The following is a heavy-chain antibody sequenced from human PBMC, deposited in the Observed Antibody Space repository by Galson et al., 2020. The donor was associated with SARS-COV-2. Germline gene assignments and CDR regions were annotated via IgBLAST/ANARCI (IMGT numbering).Heavy chain of an antibody. V-gene: IGHV3-30*04. D-gene: IGHD1-26*01. CDR2: ISYDGSNK. Sequence: GESLKISCAASGFTFSSYAMHWVRQAPGKGLEWVAVISYDGSNKYYADSVKGRFTISRDNSKNTLYLQMNSLRAEDTAVYYCARASGGGYSSPFDYWGQGTLVTVSS. CDR1: GFTFSSYA. J-gene: IGHJ4*02. CDR3: ARASGGGYSSPFDY.